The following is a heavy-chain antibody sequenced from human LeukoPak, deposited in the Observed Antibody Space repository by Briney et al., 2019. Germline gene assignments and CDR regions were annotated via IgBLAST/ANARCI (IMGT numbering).Heavy chain of an antibody. CDR1: GGSIRGYY. D-gene: IGHD1-26*01. V-gene: IGHV4-59*12. J-gene: IGHJ4*02. CDR3: ARDQGRRENYFDY. CDR2: IHYTGST. Sequence: PSETLSLTCNVSGGSIRGYYWSWIRQPPGKGLECIGYIHYTGSTNYNASLKSRVTISVDTSKNQFSLKLSSVTAADTAVYYCARDQGRRENYFDYWGQGTLVTVSS.